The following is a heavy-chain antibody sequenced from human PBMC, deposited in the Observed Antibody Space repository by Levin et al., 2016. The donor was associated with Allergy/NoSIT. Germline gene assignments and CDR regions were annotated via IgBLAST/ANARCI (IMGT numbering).Heavy chain of an antibody. J-gene: IGHJ4*02. CDR2: IVDNGANT. Sequence: GGSLRLSCAASGFIFSSYAMSWVRQAPGKGLERISAIVDNGANTYYADSVKGRFTISRDNSKNTLYLQMNSLRGEDTAVYYCAKGADSGDSYGRLLEYWGQGTLVTVSS. V-gene: IGHV3-23*01. D-gene: IGHD3-22*01. CDR3: AKGADSGDSYGRLLEY. CDR1: GFIFSSYA.